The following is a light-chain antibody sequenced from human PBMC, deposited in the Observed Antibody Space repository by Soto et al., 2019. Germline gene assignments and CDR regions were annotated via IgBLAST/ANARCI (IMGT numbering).Light chain of an antibody. CDR2: DVT. CDR1: SSDVGGYDY. Sequence: QSALTQPASVSGSPGQSITISCTGSSSDVGGYDYVSWYQQHPGKAPKLMVYDVTVRPSGVSNRFSGSKSGNTASLTISGLQAEDEADYYCSSYTGAGTLGVFGGGTKVTVL. V-gene: IGLV2-14*01. J-gene: IGLJ2*01. CDR3: SSYTGAGTLGV.